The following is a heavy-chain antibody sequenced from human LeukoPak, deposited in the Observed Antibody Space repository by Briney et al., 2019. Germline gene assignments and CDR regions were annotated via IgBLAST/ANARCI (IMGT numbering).Heavy chain of an antibody. J-gene: IGHJ6*03. D-gene: IGHD3-10*01. Sequence: GGSLRLSCAASGFTFSSYAMHWVRQAPGKGLEYVSAISSNGGSTYYANSVKGRFTISRDNSKNTLCLQMGSLRAEDMAVYYCARSGVNYYYYMDVWGKGTTVTISS. CDR3: ARSGVNYYYYMDV. V-gene: IGHV3-64*01. CDR2: ISSNGGST. CDR1: GFTFSSYA.